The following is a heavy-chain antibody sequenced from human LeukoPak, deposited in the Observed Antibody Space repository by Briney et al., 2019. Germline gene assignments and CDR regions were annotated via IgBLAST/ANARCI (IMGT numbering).Heavy chain of an antibody. D-gene: IGHD2-8*02. Sequence: GSLRLSCAASGFTFSSHWMTWVRRAPGKGLEWVANINQDGSEEYYVDSLMGRFSISRDNAKKALYLRMNSLRADDTAVYYCARDATPGGVVLDYWGQGALVTVSS. J-gene: IGHJ4*02. CDR2: INQDGSEE. CDR1: GFTFSSHW. V-gene: IGHV3-7*05. CDR3: ARDATPGGVVLDY.